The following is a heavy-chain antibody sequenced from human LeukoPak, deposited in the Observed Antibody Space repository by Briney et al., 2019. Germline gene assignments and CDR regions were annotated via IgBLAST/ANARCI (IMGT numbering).Heavy chain of an antibody. CDR2: IYYSGST. CDR3: ARAISHDYGDLDFDY. Sequence: SSETLSLTCTVSGGSISSYYWSWIRQPPGKGLEWIGYIYYSGSTNYNPSLKSRVTISVDTSKNQFSLKLSSVTAADTAVYYRARAISHDYGDLDFDYWGQGTLVTVSS. CDR1: GGSISSYY. D-gene: IGHD4-17*01. V-gene: IGHV4-59*08. J-gene: IGHJ4*02.